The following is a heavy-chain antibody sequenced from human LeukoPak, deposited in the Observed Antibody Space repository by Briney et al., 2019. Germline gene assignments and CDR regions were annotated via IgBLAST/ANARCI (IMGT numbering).Heavy chain of an antibody. D-gene: IGHD1-26*01. Sequence: SETLSLTCTVSGGSISSYYWSWIRLPPGKGLEWIGYIYYSGSTNYNPSLKSRVTISVDTSKNQFSLKLSSVTAADTAVYYCARESFPDAFDIWGQGTMVTVSS. CDR2: IYYSGST. V-gene: IGHV4-59*01. CDR1: GGSISSYY. CDR3: ARESFPDAFDI. J-gene: IGHJ3*02.